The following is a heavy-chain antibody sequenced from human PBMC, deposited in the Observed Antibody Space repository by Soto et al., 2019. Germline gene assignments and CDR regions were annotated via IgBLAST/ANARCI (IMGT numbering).Heavy chain of an antibody. CDR1: GVNFKIHG. J-gene: IGHJ3*02. Sequence: GGSQRLSSTASGVNFKIHGMHWVRQAPGTGLEWVAVIWSDGNNKFYADSVRGRFTISRDNSKSTLDLQLNSLRVEDTGVYYCAREGPISGTGAFDIWGQGTKVTVSS. V-gene: IGHV3-33*01. D-gene: IGHD6-25*01. CDR2: IWSDGNNK. CDR3: AREGPISGTGAFDI.